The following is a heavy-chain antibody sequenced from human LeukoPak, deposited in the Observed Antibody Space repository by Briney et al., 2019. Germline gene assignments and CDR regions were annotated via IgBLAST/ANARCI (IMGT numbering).Heavy chain of an antibody. CDR1: GFTFSTYS. V-gene: IGHV3-21*01. Sequence: GGSLRLSCAASGFTFSTYSMNWVRQAPGKGPEWVSFISSSSSYIYYADSVKGRFTISRDNAKNSLYLQMNSLRVEDTAVYYCAREHMYYYDSSGYPIDYWGQGTPVTVSS. CDR2: ISSSSSYI. D-gene: IGHD3-22*01. CDR3: AREHMYYYDSSGYPIDY. J-gene: IGHJ4*02.